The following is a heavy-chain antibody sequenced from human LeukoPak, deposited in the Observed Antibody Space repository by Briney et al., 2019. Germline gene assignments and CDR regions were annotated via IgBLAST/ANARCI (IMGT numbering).Heavy chain of an antibody. CDR3: ARSDILTGFYKSAFDI. CDR1: GFTFSSSG. J-gene: IGHJ3*02. Sequence: PGRSLRLSCAASGFTFSSSGMHWVRQAPGKGLEWVAAIWYDGTNKYYADSVKGRITVSRDNSKNTLYLQMNSLRAEDTAVYYCARSDILTGFYKSAFDIWGQGTMVTVSS. D-gene: IGHD3-9*01. CDR2: IWYDGTNK. V-gene: IGHV3-33*01.